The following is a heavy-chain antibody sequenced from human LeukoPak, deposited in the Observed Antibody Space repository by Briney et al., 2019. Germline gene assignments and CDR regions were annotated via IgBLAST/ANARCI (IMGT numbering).Heavy chain of an antibody. J-gene: IGHJ5*02. CDR2: IYYSGST. Sequence: SETLSLTCAVYGGSFSGYYWGWIRQPPGKGLEWIGSIYYSGSTYYNPSLKSRVTISVDTSKNQFSLKLSSVTAADTAVYYCALDVAPRREHYYGSGPNWFDPWGQGTLVTVSS. V-gene: IGHV4-39*01. CDR3: ALDVAPRREHYYGSGPNWFDP. CDR1: GGSFSGYY. D-gene: IGHD3-10*01.